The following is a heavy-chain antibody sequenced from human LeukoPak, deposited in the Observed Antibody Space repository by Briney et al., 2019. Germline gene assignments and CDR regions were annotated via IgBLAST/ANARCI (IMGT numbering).Heavy chain of an antibody. Sequence: GGSLRLSCAVSGFTSSGDWMHWVRQTPGKGLVWVSRSKNDGSSTSYADSVKGRFTISRDNAKNTLYLQMNSLRAEDTAVYYCARELPRIGGQTDASDIWGQGTMVTVS. V-gene: IGHV3-74*01. D-gene: IGHD3-16*01. CDR1: GFTSSGDW. J-gene: IGHJ3*02. CDR2: SKNDGSST. CDR3: ARELPRIGGQTDASDI.